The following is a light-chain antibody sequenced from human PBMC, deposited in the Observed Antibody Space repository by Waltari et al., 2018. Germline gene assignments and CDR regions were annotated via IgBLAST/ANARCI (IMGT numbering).Light chain of an antibody. CDR3: SSYTTSSAPGV. Sequence: QSALTQPASVSGSPGQSITIPRSGTDSDVGAYYFVLCYQQHPGKATHPIIYEVSNRPSGISNRFSASKSGNAASLTISGLQAEDEADYYCSSYTTSSAPGVFGTGTRVTVL. CDR2: EVS. CDR1: DSDVGAYYF. J-gene: IGLJ1*01. V-gene: IGLV2-14*01.